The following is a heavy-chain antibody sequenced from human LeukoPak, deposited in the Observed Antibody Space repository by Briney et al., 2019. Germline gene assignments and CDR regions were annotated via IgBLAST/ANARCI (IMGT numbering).Heavy chain of an antibody. CDR2: IKQDGSEK. D-gene: IGHD4-17*01. CDR1: GFTFSTYW. J-gene: IGHJ3*02. V-gene: IGHV3-7*01. CDR3: ASPNHDYGDYSRLDI. Sequence: GGSLRLSCAASGFTFSTYWMSWVRQAPGKGLEWVANIKQDGSEKYYVDSVKGRFTISRDNAKNSLYLQMNSLRAEDTAVYYCASPNHDYGDYSRLDIWGQGTMVTVSS.